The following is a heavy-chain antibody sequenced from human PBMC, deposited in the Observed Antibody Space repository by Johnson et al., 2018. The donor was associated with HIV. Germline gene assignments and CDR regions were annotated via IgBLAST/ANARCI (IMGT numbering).Heavy chain of an antibody. CDR2: ISGSGGST. CDR1: GFTFSSYA. CDR3: ARVGANFDAFDI. Sequence: VQLVESGGGLVQPGGSLRLSCAASGFTFSSYAMSWVRQAPGKGLEWVSAISGSGGSTYYADSVKGRFTISRDNAKNSLFLQMNSLRAEDTAVYYCARVGANFDAFDIWGQGTMVTVSS. V-gene: IGHV3-23*04. D-gene: IGHD4/OR15-4a*01. J-gene: IGHJ3*02.